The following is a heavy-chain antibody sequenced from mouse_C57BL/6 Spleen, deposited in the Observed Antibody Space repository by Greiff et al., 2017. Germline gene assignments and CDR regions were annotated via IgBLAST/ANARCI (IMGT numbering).Heavy chain of an antibody. Sequence: QVQLQQSGPELVKPGASVKISCKASGYAFSSSWMNWVKQRPGQGLEWIGRIYPGDGDTNYNGKFKGKATLAADKSSSTAYMQLRSLTSEDAAVYFFAPTGTWGDFDYWGQGPTLTVAS. CDR3: APTGTWGDFDY. CDR1: GYAFSSSW. D-gene: IGHD4-1*01. J-gene: IGHJ2*01. V-gene: IGHV1-82*01. CDR2: IYPGDGDT.